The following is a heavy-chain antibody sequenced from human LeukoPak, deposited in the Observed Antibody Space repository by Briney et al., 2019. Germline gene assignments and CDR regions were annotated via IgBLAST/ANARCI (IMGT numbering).Heavy chain of an antibody. J-gene: IGHJ1*01. CDR1: GFTFSSYS. CDR3: ASYRW. V-gene: IGHV3-21*01. CDR2: ISSSSSYI. Sequence: GGSLRLSCAASGFTFSSYSMNWARQAPGKGVEWVSSISSSSSYIYYADSVKGRFTSSRDNATNSLYLQKNSLRAEDTAVYYCASYRWWGQGTLVTVSS.